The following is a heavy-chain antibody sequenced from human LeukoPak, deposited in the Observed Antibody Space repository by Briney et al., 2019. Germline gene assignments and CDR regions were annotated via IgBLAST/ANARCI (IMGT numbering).Heavy chain of an antibody. V-gene: IGHV1-69*02. J-gene: IGHJ4*02. CDR2: IIPILGIA. CDR3: AIKTAMAQD. Sequence: SVEVSCKASGYTFTGYYMHWVRQAPGQGLEWMGRIIPILGIANYAQKFQGRVTITADKSASTAYMELSSLRSEDTAVYYCAIKTAMAQDWGQGTLVTVSS. D-gene: IGHD5-18*01. CDR1: GYTFTGYY.